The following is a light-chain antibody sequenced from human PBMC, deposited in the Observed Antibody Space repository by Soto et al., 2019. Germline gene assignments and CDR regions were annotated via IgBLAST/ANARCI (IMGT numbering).Light chain of an antibody. CDR1: QSVSSNH. J-gene: IGKJ5*01. CDR3: QQYTGPPTT. V-gene: IGKV3-20*01. Sequence: DIGMTQSPGTLSVSPGERATDCCRASQSVSSNHLAWYQQKRGQPPRLLIYGASSRAAGIPDRFSGSGSGTDFTLTITRLEPEDSAVYFCQQYTGPPTTFGQGTRLEIK. CDR2: GAS.